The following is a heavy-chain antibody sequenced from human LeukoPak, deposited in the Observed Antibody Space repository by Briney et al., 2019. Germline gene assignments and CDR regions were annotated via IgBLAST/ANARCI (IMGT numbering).Heavy chain of an antibody. CDR2: ISAYNGNT. D-gene: IGHD2-15*01. J-gene: IGHJ5*02. CDR1: GYTFTNYG. Sequence: VASVKVSCKSSGYTFTNYGISWVRQAPGQGLEWMGWISAYNGNTNYAQKLQGRVTMTTDTSTSTAYMELSSLRSEDTAVYYCARGCSGDSYLLWFDPWGQGTLVTVSS. CDR3: ARGCSGDSYLLWFDP. V-gene: IGHV1-18*01.